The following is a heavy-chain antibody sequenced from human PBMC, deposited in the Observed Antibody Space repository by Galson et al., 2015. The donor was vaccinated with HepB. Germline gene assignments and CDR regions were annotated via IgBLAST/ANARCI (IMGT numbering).Heavy chain of an antibody. Sequence: ETLSLTCSVSGYSISSDNWWSWVRQSPGKGLEWIGEIYHYGLTNYNPSLKSRVTISVDRSKNQFSLKLTSVTVADTAMYYCAREGGVWGQGTTVTVSS. CDR3: AREGGV. J-gene: IGHJ6*02. CDR2: IYHYGLT. CDR1: GYSISSDNW. V-gene: IGHV4-4*02.